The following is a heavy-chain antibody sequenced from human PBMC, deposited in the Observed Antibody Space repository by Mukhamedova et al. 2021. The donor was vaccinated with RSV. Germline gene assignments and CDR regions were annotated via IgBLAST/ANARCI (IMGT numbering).Heavy chain of an antibody. V-gene: IGHV3-11*06. CDR3: ARAPNSYYFDY. D-gene: IGHD4-23*01. Sequence: FTISRDNAKNSLYLQMNSLRAEDTAVYYCARAPNSYYFDYWGQGTLVTVSS. J-gene: IGHJ4*02.